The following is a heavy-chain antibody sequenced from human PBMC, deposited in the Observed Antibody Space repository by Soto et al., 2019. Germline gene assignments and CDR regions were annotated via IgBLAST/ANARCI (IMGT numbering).Heavy chain of an antibody. J-gene: IGHJ3*01. CDR2: IYYSGST. D-gene: IGHD3-3*01. V-gene: IGHV4-31*03. Sequence: QVQLQESGPGLVKPSQTLSLTCTVSGGSISSGGYYWSWIRQHPGKGLEWIGYIYYSGSTYYNPTLKSGVTKGVDTSKNRLRLKQSSVTAADTAVYYCAREIMGYYDGGSDAFDLWGPGTIGTVSS. CDR3: AREIMGYYDGGSDAFDL. CDR1: GGSISSGGYY.